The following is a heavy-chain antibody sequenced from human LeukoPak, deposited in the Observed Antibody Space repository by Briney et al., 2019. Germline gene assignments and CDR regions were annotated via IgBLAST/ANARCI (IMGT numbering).Heavy chain of an antibody. J-gene: IGHJ4*02. D-gene: IGHD3-22*01. Sequence: GASVKVSCKASGYTFTSYGTSWVRQAPGQGLEWMGWISAYNGNTNYAQKLQGRVTMTTDTSTSTAYMELRSLRSDDTAVYYCARTYYYDSSPSPFDYWGQGTLVTVSS. V-gene: IGHV1-18*01. CDR3: ARTYYYDSSPSPFDY. CDR1: GYTFTSYG. CDR2: ISAYNGNT.